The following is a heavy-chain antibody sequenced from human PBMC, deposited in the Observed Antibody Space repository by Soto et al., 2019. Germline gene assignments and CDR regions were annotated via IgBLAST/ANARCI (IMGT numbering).Heavy chain of an antibody. Sequence: SETLSLTCAVSGGSISSGGYSWSWIRQPPGKGLEWIGYIYHSGSTYYNPSLKSRVTISVDRSKNQFPLKLSSVTAADTAVYYCARRRGFPYYYGMDVWGQGTTVTVSS. CDR2: IYHSGST. J-gene: IGHJ6*02. CDR3: ARRRGFPYYYGMDV. D-gene: IGHD5-12*01. CDR1: GGSISSGGYS. V-gene: IGHV4-30-2*01.